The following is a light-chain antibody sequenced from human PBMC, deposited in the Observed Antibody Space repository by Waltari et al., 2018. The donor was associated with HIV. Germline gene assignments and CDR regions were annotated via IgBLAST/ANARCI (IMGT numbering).Light chain of an antibody. J-gene: IGLJ1*01. CDR1: SSNIGNDN. V-gene: IGLV1-47*01. CDR2: KNY. Sequence: QSVLTQPPSASGTPGQTVTISCFGGSSNIGNDNVYWYQQLPGMTPKLLIYKNYVRPSGVPDRFAGSKSGTSASLAISGLRSEDEADYYCVGWDSSLSAYVFGAGTKVTVL. CDR3: VGWDSSLSAYV.